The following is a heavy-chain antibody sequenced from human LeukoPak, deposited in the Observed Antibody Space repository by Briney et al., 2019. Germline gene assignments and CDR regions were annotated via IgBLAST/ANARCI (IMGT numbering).Heavy chain of an antibody. CDR1: GVTFSDYA. J-gene: IGHJ6*03. CDR2: ISGGGGMA. Sequence: GGSLRLSCAASGVTFSDYAVSWVRQSPGKGLEWVSGISGGGGMAYNRGYGKGRFTISRDNSKNAVYLQMNSLRAEDTAVYYCAKDSSSYDWGYMDVWGKGTTVTISS. D-gene: IGHD3-22*01. V-gene: IGHV3-23*01. CDR3: AKDSSSYDWGYMDV.